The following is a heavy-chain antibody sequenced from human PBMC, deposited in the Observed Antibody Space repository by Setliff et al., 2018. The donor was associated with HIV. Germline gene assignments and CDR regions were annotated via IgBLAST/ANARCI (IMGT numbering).Heavy chain of an antibody. J-gene: IGHJ4*02. V-gene: IGHV1-3*01. D-gene: IGHD3-16*01. CDR1: GYTFTQSHD. CDR3: ANGGSGGQFDH. CDR2: INLVTGKT. Sequence: ASVKVSCKTSGYTFTQSHDLHWVRQVPGQGPEWMGWINLVTGKTAYLQKFQGRVIITRDTSASTAFMEMGSLRSEDTAVYFCANGGSGGQFDHWGQGTLVTVSS.